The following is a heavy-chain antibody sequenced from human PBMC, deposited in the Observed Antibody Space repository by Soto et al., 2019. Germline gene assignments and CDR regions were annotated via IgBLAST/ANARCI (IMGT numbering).Heavy chain of an antibody. CDR1: GFTFSSYA. D-gene: IGHD1-26*01. Sequence: EVQLLESGGDLVQPGGSLRLSCAASGFTFSSYAMNWVRQAPGKGREWVSAISGSGGNTFYADSVKGRFTISRDNSKNSLFLQMHSLRAEDTAIYYCAMLNSGSYSYHGMDVWGQGTTVTVSS. CDR3: AMLNSGSYSYHGMDV. CDR2: ISGSGGNT. V-gene: IGHV3-23*01. J-gene: IGHJ6*02.